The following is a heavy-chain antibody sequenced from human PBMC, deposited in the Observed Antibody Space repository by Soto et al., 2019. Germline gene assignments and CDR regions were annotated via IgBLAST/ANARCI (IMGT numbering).Heavy chain of an antibody. V-gene: IGHV1-8*01. Sequence: QVQLVQSGAEVKKPGASVRVSCKASGYTFTSHDINWVRQATGQGLEWLGWMNPNSGDTGYAQKFQGRVTMTRDTSISTAYMELSNLRSDDTAVYLCARGPEYPVGGAQHQFYGMDVWGEGTTVTVSS. CDR1: GYTFTSHD. J-gene: IGHJ6*04. CDR3: ARGPEYPVGGAQHQFYGMDV. D-gene: IGHD2-21*01. CDR2: MNPNSGDT.